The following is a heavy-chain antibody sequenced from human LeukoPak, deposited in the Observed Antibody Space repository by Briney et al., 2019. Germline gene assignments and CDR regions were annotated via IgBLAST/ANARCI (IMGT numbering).Heavy chain of an antibody. V-gene: IGHV3-7*01. CDR3: ARDQYYYDSSGYSARYFDY. CDR2: IKQDGREK. J-gene: IGHJ4*02. D-gene: IGHD3-22*01. Sequence: GRSLRLSCAASGFTFSGYWMSWGREAPGKALEWVANIKQDGREKYSADSVKGRFTISRDNAKNSLYLQMNSLRAEDTAVYYCARDQYYYDSSGYSARYFDYGGQGTLVTVSA. CDR1: GFTFSGYW.